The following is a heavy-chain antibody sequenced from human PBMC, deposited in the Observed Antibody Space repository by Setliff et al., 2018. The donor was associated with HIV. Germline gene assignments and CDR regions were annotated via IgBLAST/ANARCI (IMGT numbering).Heavy chain of an antibody. D-gene: IGHD3-10*01. CDR1: GFTFRNYG. CDR2: IWYDGSES. CDR3: ARDRVESLWFGDLNYMDV. V-gene: IGHV3-33*01. J-gene: IGHJ6*03. Sequence: SLRLSCVASGFTFRNYGIHWVRQAPGKGLEWVALIWYDGSESYYGDSVKGRFTISRDNSKNTVYLQMNSLRAEDTAIYYCARDRVESLWFGDLNYMDVWGKGTTVTVSS.